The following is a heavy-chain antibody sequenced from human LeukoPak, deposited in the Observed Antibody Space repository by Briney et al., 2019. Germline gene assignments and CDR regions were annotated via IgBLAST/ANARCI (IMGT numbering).Heavy chain of an antibody. CDR3: ASLRPHYDAYYFDY. V-gene: IGHV1-18*01. Sequence: ASVKVSCKASGYTFTSYGISWVRQAPGQGLEWMGWISAYNGNTNYAQKLQGRVTMTTDTSTSTAYMELRSLRSDDTAVYYCASLRPHYDAYYFDYWGQGTLVTVSS. CDR1: GYTFTSYG. D-gene: IGHD3-22*01. CDR2: ISAYNGNT. J-gene: IGHJ4*02.